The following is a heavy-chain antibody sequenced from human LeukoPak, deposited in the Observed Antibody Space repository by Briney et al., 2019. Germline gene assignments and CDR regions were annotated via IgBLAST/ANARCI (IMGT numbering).Heavy chain of an antibody. V-gene: IGHV3-30*01. CDR2: ISSDGSKK. Sequence: PGGSLRLSCAASGFTFSSYAMHWVRQAPGQGLEWVAVISSDGSKKYYADSVKGRFTSSRDNSKNTLYLQMNSLRREDTAVYYCARDPGPPSGSVAYYFDYWGLGTLVTVSS. J-gene: IGHJ4*02. D-gene: IGHD3-10*01. CDR3: ARDPGPPSGSVAYYFDY. CDR1: GFTFSSYA.